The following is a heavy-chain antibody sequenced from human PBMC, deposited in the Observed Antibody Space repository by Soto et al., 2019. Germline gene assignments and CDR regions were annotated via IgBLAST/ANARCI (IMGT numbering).Heavy chain of an antibody. CDR2: IYYSGST. V-gene: IGHV4-59*01. CDR1: GGSISSYY. Sequence: PSETLSLTCTVSGGSISSYYWSWIRQPPGKGLEWIGYIYYSGSTNYNPSLKSRVTISVDTSKNQFSLKLSSVTAADTAVYYCARGDVTTVTTHFDYWGQGTLVTVSS. CDR3: ARGDVTTVTTHFDY. D-gene: IGHD4-17*01. J-gene: IGHJ4*02.